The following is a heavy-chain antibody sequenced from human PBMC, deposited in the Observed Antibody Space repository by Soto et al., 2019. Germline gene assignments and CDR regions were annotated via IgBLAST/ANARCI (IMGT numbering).Heavy chain of an antibody. CDR1: GGSISRSTYY. D-gene: IGHD2-2*02. V-gene: IGHV4-39*01. CDR3: ARQVPAAIRLGWFDP. CDR2: IYYSGST. Sequence: SETLSLTCTVPGGSISRSTYYWGWIRQPPGKGLEWIGSIYYSGSTYYRPSLKSRVTIPVDTSKNQFSLKLSSVTAADTAVYYCARQVPAAIRLGWFDPWGQGTLVTVSS. J-gene: IGHJ5*02.